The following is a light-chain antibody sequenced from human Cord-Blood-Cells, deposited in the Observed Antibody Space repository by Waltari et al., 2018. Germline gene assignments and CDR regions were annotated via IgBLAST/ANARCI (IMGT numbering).Light chain of an antibody. CDR3: QPYHSSLSGYV. V-gene: IGLV1-40*01. CDR2: GNS. CDR1: SSHIGAGYD. Sequence: QSVRQQRPSASGAPRRSVTIPCTGSSSHIGAGYDAPGYQQLPGQAPNPLSYGNSNRPSGVPDRFSGSKTGTSASLASTGLQAEDEADYYCQPYHSSLSGYVFGTGTKVTVL. J-gene: IGLJ1*01.